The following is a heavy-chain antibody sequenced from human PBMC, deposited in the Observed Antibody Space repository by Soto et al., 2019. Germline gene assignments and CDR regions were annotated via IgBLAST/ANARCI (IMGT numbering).Heavy chain of an antibody. CDR3: ARGRGLGAAYRGFDP. CDR2: SIPMLGTA. Sequence: QVQLVQSGAEVKKPGSSVKVSCKASGGTFSNYAINWVRQAPGQGLEWMGGSIPMLGTASYAQKFQGRVTITADESTSTAYMELSRLRSEDTAVYYCARGRGLGAAYRGFDPWGQGTLVTVSS. CDR1: GGTFSNYA. D-gene: IGHD4-4*01. V-gene: IGHV1-69*01. J-gene: IGHJ5*02.